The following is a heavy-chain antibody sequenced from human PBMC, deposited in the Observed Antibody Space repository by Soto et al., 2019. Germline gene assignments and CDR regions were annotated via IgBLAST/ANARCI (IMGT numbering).Heavy chain of an antibody. CDR2: INPNSGGT. CDR3: AKDHRIWGRLVEYMDV. CDR1: GYTFTGYY. D-gene: IGHD3-10*01. Sequence: RASVKVSCKASGYTFTGYYMHWVRQVPGQGLEWMGWINPNSGGTNYAQKFQGRVTMTRDTSISTAYMELSRLRSDDTAVYYCAKDHRIWGRLVEYMDVWGQGTTVTVSS. V-gene: IGHV1-2*02. J-gene: IGHJ6*02.